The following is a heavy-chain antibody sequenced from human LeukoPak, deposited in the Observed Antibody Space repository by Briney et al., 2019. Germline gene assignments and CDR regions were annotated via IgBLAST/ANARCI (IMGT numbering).Heavy chain of an antibody. Sequence: LRLSCAASGFTFSSFSMNWVRQAPGKGLEWIGYIYYSGSTYYNPSLKSRVTISVDTSKNQFSLKLSSVTAADMAVYYCARGRLYYYDSSGYPDYWGQGTLVTVSS. CDR1: GFTFSSFS. V-gene: IGHV4-31*02. D-gene: IGHD3-22*01. CDR2: IYYSGST. J-gene: IGHJ4*02. CDR3: ARGRLYYYDSSGYPDY.